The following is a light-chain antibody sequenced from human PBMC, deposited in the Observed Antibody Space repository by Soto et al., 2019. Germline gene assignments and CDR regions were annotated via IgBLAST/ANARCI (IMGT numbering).Light chain of an antibody. Sequence: EIVLTQSPGTLSLSPGERSTLSCRASQSVSSSYLAWYQQKPGQAPRLPIYGASSRATGIPDRFSGSGSGTDFTLTISRLEPEDFAVYYCQQRSNWPPEITFGQGTRLEI. CDR3: QQRSNWPPEIT. V-gene: IGKV3D-20*02. CDR2: GAS. J-gene: IGKJ5*01. CDR1: QSVSSSY.